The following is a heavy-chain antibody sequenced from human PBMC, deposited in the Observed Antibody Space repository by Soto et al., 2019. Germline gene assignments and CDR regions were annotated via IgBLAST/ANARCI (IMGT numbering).Heavy chain of an antibody. J-gene: IGHJ4*02. CDR2: NNHGGSN. Sequence: SETLSVTCAVYGGPFSGYYWSWIRQPPGKGLEWIGENNHGGSNNYNPSLEGRVTISVDKSKNQFSLRLSSVTAADTALYYCARMSCSGGDCYSGGRFYFDFWGPGTQVTVSS. V-gene: IGHV4-34*01. CDR3: ARMSCSGGDCYSGGRFYFDF. D-gene: IGHD2-15*01. CDR1: GGPFSGYY.